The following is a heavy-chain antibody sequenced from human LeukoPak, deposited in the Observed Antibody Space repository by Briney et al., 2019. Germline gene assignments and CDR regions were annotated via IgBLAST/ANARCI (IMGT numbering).Heavy chain of an antibody. CDR3: AKDDPPYCSGGSCYSGY. Sequence: GGSLRLSCAASGFTFSSYAMHWVRQAPGKGLEWVALISYEGSNKYYADSVKGRFTISRDNSKNTLYLQMNSLRAEDTAVYYCAKDDPPYCSGGSCYSGYWGQGTLVTVSS. V-gene: IGHV3-30-3*01. CDR2: ISYEGSNK. D-gene: IGHD2-15*01. CDR1: GFTFSSYA. J-gene: IGHJ4*02.